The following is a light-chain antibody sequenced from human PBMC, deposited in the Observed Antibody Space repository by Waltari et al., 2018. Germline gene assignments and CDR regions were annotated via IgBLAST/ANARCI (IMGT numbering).Light chain of an antibody. Sequence: DMVMTQSPLSLPLTPGEPASIPCRSSQSLLHSNGYNYLDWYLQKPGQSPQLLIYLGSNRASGVPDRFSGSGSGTDFTLKISRVEAEDVGVYYCMQALQSPTFGQGTKLEIK. CDR1: QSLLHSNGYNY. CDR2: LGS. CDR3: MQALQSPT. V-gene: IGKV2-28*01. J-gene: IGKJ2*01.